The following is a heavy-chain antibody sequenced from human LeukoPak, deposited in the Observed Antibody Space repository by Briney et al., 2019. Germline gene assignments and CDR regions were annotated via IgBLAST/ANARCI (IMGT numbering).Heavy chain of an antibody. CDR3: AKDEVGGHFEY. Sequence: GGSLRLSCAASGFTFSSYSMNWVRQAPGKGLEWVSYISASTGIIYYADSVKGRFTISRDNSKNSVYLQMNSLRAEDTAVYYCAKDEVGGHFEYWGQGILVTVSS. CDR1: GFTFSSYS. D-gene: IGHD1-26*01. J-gene: IGHJ4*02. CDR2: ISASTGII. V-gene: IGHV3-48*01.